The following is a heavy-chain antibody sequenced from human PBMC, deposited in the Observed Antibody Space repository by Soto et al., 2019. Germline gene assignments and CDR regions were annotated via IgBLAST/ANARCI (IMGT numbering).Heavy chain of an antibody. Sequence: EVQLLESGGGLVQPGGSLRVSCAASGFTFSSYGMSWVRQAPGKGLEWVSSISAAGGSAYYADPVKGRFTISRDNSKNTLYLQMNSLRAEDTAVDYCAKPPPYCSSNTCYFPFDSWGQGTLVTVSS. J-gene: IGHJ5*01. CDR1: GFTFSSYG. D-gene: IGHD2-2*01. CDR3: AKPPPYCSSNTCYFPFDS. CDR2: ISAAGGSA. V-gene: IGHV3-23*01.